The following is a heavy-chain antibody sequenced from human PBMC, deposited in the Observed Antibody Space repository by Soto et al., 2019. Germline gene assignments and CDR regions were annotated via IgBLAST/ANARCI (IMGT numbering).Heavy chain of an antibody. V-gene: IGHV3-30-3*01. CDR1: GFTFSSYA. CDR2: ISYDGSNK. J-gene: IGHJ4*02. CDR3: ASLYSGAFDY. Sequence: PGGSLRLSCAASGFTFSSYAMHWVRQAPGKGLEWVAVISYDGSNKYYADSVKGRFTISRDNSKNTLYLQMNSLRAEDTAVYYCASLYSGAFDYWGQGTLVTVSS. D-gene: IGHD2-15*01.